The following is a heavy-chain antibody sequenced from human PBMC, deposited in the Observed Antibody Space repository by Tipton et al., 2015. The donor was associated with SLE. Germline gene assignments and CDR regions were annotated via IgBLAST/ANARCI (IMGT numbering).Heavy chain of an antibody. D-gene: IGHD2-15*01. CDR1: GGSFSGYY. J-gene: IGHJ5*02. V-gene: IGHV4-34*01. CDR2: INHSGST. CDR3: ARRGLGYCSGGSCYSGPNWFDP. Sequence: GLVKPSETLSLTCAVYGGSFSGYYWSWIRQPPGKGLEWIGEINHSGSTNYNPSLKSRVTISVDTSKNQFSLKLSSVTAADTAVYYCARRGLGYCSGGSCYSGPNWFDPWGQGTLVTVSS.